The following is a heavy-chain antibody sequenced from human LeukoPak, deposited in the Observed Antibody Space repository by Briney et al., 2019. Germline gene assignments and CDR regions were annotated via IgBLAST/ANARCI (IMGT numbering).Heavy chain of an antibody. Sequence: ASVKLSCKVSGYTLTELSMHWVRQAPGKGLEWMGGFGPEDGETIYAQKFQGRVTLTRDISTSTDYLELSSLRSEDTAVYYCARDNSVRDEAWWFNPWGQGTLVTVSS. CDR1: GYTLTELS. V-gene: IGHV1-24*01. CDR3: ARDNSVRDEAWWFNP. D-gene: IGHD5-24*01. CDR2: FGPEDGET. J-gene: IGHJ5*02.